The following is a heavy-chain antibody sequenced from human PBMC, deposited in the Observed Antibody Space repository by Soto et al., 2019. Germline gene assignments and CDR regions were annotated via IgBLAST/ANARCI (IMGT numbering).Heavy chain of an antibody. CDR3: PRSIITGTTWFDP. D-gene: IGHD1-20*01. CDR1: GFTFSSYS. J-gene: IGHJ5*02. V-gene: IGHV3-21*01. CDR2: ISSSSRYI. Sequence: EVQLVESGGGLGKPGGSLRPSCAASGFTFSSYSMNLVRQTLGKGLEWVSSISSSSRYIYYADSGKGRFTISRDNAKNSLYLQMNSLRAEDTAVYYCPRSIITGTTWFDPWGQGTLVTVSS.